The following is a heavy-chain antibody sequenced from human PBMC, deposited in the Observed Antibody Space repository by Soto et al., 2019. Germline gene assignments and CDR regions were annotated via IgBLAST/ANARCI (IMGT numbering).Heavy chain of an antibody. Sequence: EVKLVESGGGLVQPGGSLRHSCAASGFSLINFWMAWVRQTGKGLEWVANINSDGSGKYYVDSVEGRFTISRDNAKNSLYREMNSLRVEDSAVYYCVRVYRYDQNDYWGQGAQVTVSS. CDR2: INSDGSGK. J-gene: IGHJ4*02. V-gene: IGHV3-7*02. CDR1: GFSLINFW. D-gene: IGHD3-16*02. CDR3: VRVYRYDQNDY.